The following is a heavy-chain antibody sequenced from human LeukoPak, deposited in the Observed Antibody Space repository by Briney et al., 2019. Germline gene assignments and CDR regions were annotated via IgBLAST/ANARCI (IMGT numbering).Heavy chain of an antibody. CDR3: ARGRAAAWVGY. CDR1: GGSISSHY. CDR2: IYYSGST. J-gene: IGHJ4*02. Sequence: SETLSLTCTVSGGSISSHYWSWIRQPPGKGLEWIGYIYYSGSTNYNPSLKSRVTISVDTSKNQFSLKLSSVTAADTAVYYCARGRAAAWVGYWGQGTLVTVSS. V-gene: IGHV4-59*11. D-gene: IGHD6-13*01.